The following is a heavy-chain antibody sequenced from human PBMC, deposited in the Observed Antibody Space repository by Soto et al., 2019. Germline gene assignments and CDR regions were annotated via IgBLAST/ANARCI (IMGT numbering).Heavy chain of an antibody. CDR2: ISGSGGST. D-gene: IGHD3-16*01. J-gene: IGHJ4*02. V-gene: IGHV3-23*01. Sequence: EVQLLESVGGLVQPGGSLRLSCAASGFTFSSYAISWVRQAPGKGLEWVSAISGSGGSTYYADSVKGRFTISRDNSKNTLYLQMNSLRAEDTAVYYCAKTWGGLANVFDYWGQGTLVTVSS. CDR1: GFTFSSYA. CDR3: AKTWGGLANVFDY.